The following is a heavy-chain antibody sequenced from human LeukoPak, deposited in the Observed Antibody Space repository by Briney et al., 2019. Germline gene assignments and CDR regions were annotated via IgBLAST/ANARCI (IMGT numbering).Heavy chain of an antibody. J-gene: IGHJ6*03. Sequence: GGSLRLYCAASGFTFSSYSMNWVRQAPGKGLEWVSSISSSSSYIYYADSVRGRFTITRDNAKNSLYLQMNSLRAEDTAVYYCARDPILEWLLSVGYYYYYMDVWAKGPRSPSP. CDR2: ISSSSSYI. CDR3: ARDPILEWLLSVGYYYYYMDV. D-gene: IGHD3-3*01. CDR1: GFTFSSYS. V-gene: IGHV3-21*01.